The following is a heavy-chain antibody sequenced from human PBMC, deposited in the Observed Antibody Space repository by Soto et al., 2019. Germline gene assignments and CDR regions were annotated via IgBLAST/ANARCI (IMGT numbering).Heavy chain of an antibody. CDR2: ISVYNGNT. Sequence: QVQLVQSGVEVKNPGASVRVSCKASAYPFTSYGISWVRQAPGPGLEWMGWISVYNGNTNYAREFQGRVTLTTDTATSTAYMELRSLRSDDTTVYYCARGVISVLPYYYYGLDVWGQGTTGIVSS. CDR3: ARGVISVLPYYYYGLDV. J-gene: IGHJ6*02. CDR1: AYPFTSYG. D-gene: IGHD2-15*01. V-gene: IGHV1-18*01.